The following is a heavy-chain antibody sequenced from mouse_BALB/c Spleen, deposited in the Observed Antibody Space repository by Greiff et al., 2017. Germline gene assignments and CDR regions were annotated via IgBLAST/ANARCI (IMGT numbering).Heavy chain of an antibody. CDR1: GDSITSGY. V-gene: IGHV3-8*02. J-gene: IGHJ4*01. CDR2: ISYSGST. CDR3: ARFDYDVGYAMDY. D-gene: IGHD2-4*01. Sequence: EVHLVESGPSLVKPSQTLSLTCSVTGDSITSGYWNWIRKFPGNKLEYMGYISYSGSTYYNPSLKSRISITRDTSKNQYYLQLNSVTTEDTATYYCARFDYDVGYAMDYWGQGTSVTVSS.